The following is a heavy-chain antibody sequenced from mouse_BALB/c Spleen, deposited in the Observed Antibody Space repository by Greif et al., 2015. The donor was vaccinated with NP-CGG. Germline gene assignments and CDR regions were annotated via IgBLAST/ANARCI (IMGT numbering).Heavy chain of an antibody. D-gene: IGHD1-2*01. J-gene: IGHJ3*01. V-gene: IGHV1-7*01. CDR1: GYTFTSYW. CDR2: INPSTGYT. CDR3: ARSHYYGYGFAY. Sequence: VQLQQSGAELAKPGASVKMPCKASGYTFTSYWMHWVKQRPGQGLEWIGYINPSTGYTEYNQKFKDKATLTADKSSSTAYMQLSSLTSEDSAVYYCARSHYYGYGFAYWGQGTLVTVSA.